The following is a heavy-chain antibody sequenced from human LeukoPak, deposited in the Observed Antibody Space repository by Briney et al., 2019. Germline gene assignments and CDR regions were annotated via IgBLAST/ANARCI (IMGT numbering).Heavy chain of an antibody. V-gene: IGHV3-66*01. CDR3: ARVEATVTSNVFDY. J-gene: IGHJ4*02. Sequence: GGSLRLSCAASGFTVSSNYMSWVRQAPGKGLEWVSVIYSGGSTYYADSVKGRFTISRDNAKKSLYLQMNSLRAEDTAIYYCARVEATVTSNVFDYWGQGTLVTVSS. CDR2: IYSGGST. CDR1: GFTVSSNY. D-gene: IGHD4-17*01.